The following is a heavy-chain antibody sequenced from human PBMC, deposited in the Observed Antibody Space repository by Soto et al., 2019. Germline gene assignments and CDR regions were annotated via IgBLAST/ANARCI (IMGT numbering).Heavy chain of an antibody. CDR3: ASGGGLGSAVDWYFDL. V-gene: IGHV4-31*03. Sequence: QVQLQESGPGLVKPSQTLSLTCTVSGGSISSGGYYWNWIRQHPGKGLEWIGYIYYSGNTYYNPSLKSRVTISVDTSKDQFSLKLSSVTAADTAVHYCASGGGLGSAVDWYFDLWGRGTLVTVSS. CDR1: GGSISSGGYY. J-gene: IGHJ2*01. D-gene: IGHD3-16*01. CDR2: IYYSGNT.